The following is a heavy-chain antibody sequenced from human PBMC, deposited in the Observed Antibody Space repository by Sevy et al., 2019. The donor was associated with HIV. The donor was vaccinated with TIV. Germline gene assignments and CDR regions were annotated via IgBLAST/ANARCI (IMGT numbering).Heavy chain of an antibody. D-gene: IGHD2-2*01. CDR2: ISSSGGST. CDR1: GFTFNNYA. V-gene: IGHV3-23*01. Sequence: GRSLRLSCAASGFTFNNYAMSWVRQAPGKGLEWVSAISSSGGSTYYADSVKGRFTISRDNSKNTLYLQMNSLRAEDTAIYYCAKDEKYQLPRGTFDYWGQGTLVTVSS. J-gene: IGHJ4*02. CDR3: AKDEKYQLPRGTFDY.